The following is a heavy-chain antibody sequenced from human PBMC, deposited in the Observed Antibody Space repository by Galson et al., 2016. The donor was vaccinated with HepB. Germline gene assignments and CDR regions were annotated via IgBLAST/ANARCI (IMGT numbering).Heavy chain of an antibody. Sequence: SVKVSCKASGYSFTHYAIHWVRQAPGQRLEWMGWINPGNGNTKYSEKFQGRVTITRDTSANTDYMELISLRSADTAVYYCARSPRGNSLDFYFDLWGQGTLVTVSS. CDR2: INPGNGNT. CDR3: ARSPRGNSLDFYFDL. V-gene: IGHV1-3*01. D-gene: IGHD4-23*01. J-gene: IGHJ4*01. CDR1: GYSFTHYA.